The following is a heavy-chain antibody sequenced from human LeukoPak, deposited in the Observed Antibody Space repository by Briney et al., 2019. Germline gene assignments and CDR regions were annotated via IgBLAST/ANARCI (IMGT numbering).Heavy chain of an antibody. Sequence: PVKVSCKASGGTFSSYAISWVRQAPGQGLEWMGGIIPIFGTANYAQKFQGRVTITADESTSTAYMELSSLRSEDTAVYYCARTTVNNPYMDVWGKGTTVTVSS. CDR1: GGTFSSYA. D-gene: IGHD4-17*01. J-gene: IGHJ6*03. CDR2: IIPIFGTA. V-gene: IGHV1-69*13. CDR3: ARTTVNNPYMDV.